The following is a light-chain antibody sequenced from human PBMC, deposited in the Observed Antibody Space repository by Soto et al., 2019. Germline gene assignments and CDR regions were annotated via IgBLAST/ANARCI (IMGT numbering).Light chain of an antibody. CDR1: QSISNW. CDR3: QQYYDYSWT. V-gene: IGKV1-5*03. CDR2: KAS. Sequence: DVQMTQSPSTLSASVGDRVTITCRASQSISNWLAWFQQKPGKAPKLLIYKASNLESGVPSTFSGSASGTEFTLTISSLQPDDFATYYCQQYYDYSWTFGQGTKVHIK. J-gene: IGKJ1*01.